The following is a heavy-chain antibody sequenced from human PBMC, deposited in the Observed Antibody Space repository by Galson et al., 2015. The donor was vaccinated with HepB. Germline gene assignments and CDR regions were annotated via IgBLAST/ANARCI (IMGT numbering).Heavy chain of an antibody. Sequence: SLRLSCAASGFTFSDYYMSWLRQAPGKGLEWVSYISGSTTYTNYAGSMKGRFTISRDNAKNSLSLQMNSLRAEDTAVYYCARVADADYGDHSHFDSWGQGTLVTVSS. V-gene: IGHV3-11*06. D-gene: IGHD4-17*01. J-gene: IGHJ4*02. CDR3: ARVADADYGDHSHFDS. CDR2: ISGSTTYT. CDR1: GFTFSDYY.